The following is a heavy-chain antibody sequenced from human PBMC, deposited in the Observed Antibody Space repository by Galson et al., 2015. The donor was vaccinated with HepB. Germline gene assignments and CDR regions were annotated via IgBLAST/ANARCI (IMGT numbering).Heavy chain of an antibody. CDR2: ISSSGSTI. CDR1: GFTFSDYY. D-gene: IGHD3-22*01. J-gene: IGHJ4*02. V-gene: IGHV3-11*01. CDR3: AGQYYYESSGYLEGGY. Sequence: LRLSCAASGFTFSDYYMSWIRQAPGKGLEWVSLISSSGSTIYYADPVKGRFTISRDNAKNSLYLQMNSLRAEDTAVYYCAGQYYYESSGYLEGGYWGQGTLVTVSS.